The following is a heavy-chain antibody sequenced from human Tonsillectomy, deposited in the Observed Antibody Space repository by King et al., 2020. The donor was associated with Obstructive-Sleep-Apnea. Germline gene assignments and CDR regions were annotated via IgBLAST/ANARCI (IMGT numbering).Heavy chain of an antibody. CDR1: GLTFSNSA. J-gene: IGHJ5*01. CDR2: ISYDGRNK. Sequence: VQLVESGGGVVQPGRSLRLSCAASGLTFSNSAMHWVRQAPGKGLEWVAVISYDGRNKYYEGSVKGRFTISRDNSKDTLYLQMNSLRAEDTAVYYCASSSSGWINWFDSWGQGTLVTVSS. CDR3: ASSSSGWINWFDS. D-gene: IGHD6-19*01. V-gene: IGHV3-30*04.